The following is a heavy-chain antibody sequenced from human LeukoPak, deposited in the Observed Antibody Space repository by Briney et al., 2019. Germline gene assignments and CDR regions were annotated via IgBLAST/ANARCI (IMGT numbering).Heavy chain of an antibody. CDR3: ARGPPYGSRSDFLDY. V-gene: IGHV3-7*01. CDR1: GFSISSHW. Sequence: GGSLRLSCVASGFSISSHWMSRVRQAPGKGLEWVASLKEDVSARNLVDSVRGRFTISTDNAKNSLNLQMNSLRVEDTAVYYCARGPPYGSRSDFLDYWGLGTLVTVSS. D-gene: IGHD3-10*01. CDR2: LKEDVSAR. J-gene: IGHJ4*02.